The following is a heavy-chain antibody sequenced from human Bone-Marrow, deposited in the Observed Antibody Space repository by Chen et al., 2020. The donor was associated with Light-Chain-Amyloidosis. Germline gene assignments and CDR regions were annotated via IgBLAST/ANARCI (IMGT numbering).Heavy chain of an antibody. J-gene: IGHJ6*02. V-gene: IGHV1-69*01. CDR2: IIPIFGTA. CDR3: ARDRGRYCTNGVCYIPPVAGNYYYYGMDV. D-gene: IGHD2-8*01. CDR1: GGTFSSYD. Sequence: QVLLVQSGAEVKKPGSSVKGSCKASGGTFSSYDISWVRQAPGQGLEWMGGIIPIFGTANYAQKFQGRVTITADESTSTAYMELSSLRSEDTAVYYCARDRGRYCTNGVCYIPPVAGNYYYYGMDVWGQGTTVTVSS.